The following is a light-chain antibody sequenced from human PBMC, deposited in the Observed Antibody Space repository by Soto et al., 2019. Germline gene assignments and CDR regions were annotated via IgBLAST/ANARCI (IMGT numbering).Light chain of an antibody. CDR2: GAS. V-gene: IGKV3-20*01. CDR1: QSVSGSY. Sequence: EIVLTQSPGTLSLSPGERATLSCRASQSVSGSYLAWYQQKPGQAPRLLIYGASTRATGIPDRFSGSGSGTDFTLTISRLEPEDFAVYYCQQYGTTFGQGTTVEIK. CDR3: QQYGTT. J-gene: IGKJ1*01.